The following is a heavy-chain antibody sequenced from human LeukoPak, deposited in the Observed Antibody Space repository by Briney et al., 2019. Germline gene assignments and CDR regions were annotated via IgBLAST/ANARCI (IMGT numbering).Heavy chain of an antibody. CDR2: IYYSGST. CDR1: GGSISSYY. J-gene: IGHJ5*02. V-gene: IGHV4-59*01. CDR3: AREFGRFGELSPAP. D-gene: IGHD3-10*01. Sequence: PSETLSLTCTVSGGSISSYYWSWIRQPPGKGLEWIGYIYYSGSTNYNPSLKSRVTISVDTSKNQFSLKLSSVTAADTAVYYCAREFGRFGELSPAPWGQGTLVTVSS.